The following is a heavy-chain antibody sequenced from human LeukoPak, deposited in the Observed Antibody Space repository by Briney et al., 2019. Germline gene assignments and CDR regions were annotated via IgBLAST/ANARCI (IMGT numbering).Heavy chain of an antibody. J-gene: IGHJ5*02. CDR1: GFTFSSYG. V-gene: IGHV3-33*01. CDR3: ARVGYSEGGLEDWPQVTVVIDP. D-gene: IGHD1-1*01. Sequence: PGRSLRLSCAASGFTFSSYGMHWVRQAPGKGLEWVAVIWYDGSNKYYADSVKGRFTISRDNSKNTLYLQMNSLRAEDTAVYYCARVGYSEGGLEDWPQVTVVIDP. CDR2: IWYDGSNK.